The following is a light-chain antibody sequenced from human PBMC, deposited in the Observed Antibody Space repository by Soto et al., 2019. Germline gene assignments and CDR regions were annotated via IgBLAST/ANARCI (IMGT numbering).Light chain of an antibody. CDR2: GAS. Sequence: EIVLTQSPGTLPLSPGERSTLSCRSSQSVSNNYLAWYQQKPGQAPRLLIYGASNRATGIPDRFSGSGSGTEFTLTISSLQSEDFALYYCHQYNSWPPGTFGQGTKVDIK. V-gene: IGKV3-20*01. CDR3: HQYNSWPPGT. CDR1: QSVSNNY. J-gene: IGKJ2*01.